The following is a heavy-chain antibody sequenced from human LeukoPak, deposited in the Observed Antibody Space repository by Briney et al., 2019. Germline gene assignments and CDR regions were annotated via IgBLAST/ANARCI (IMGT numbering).Heavy chain of an antibody. V-gene: IGHV3-23*01. CDR3: AKSDSSGYPVD. D-gene: IGHD3-22*01. CDR2: ISGGSGST. CDR1: GFTFSSYA. Sequence: GGSLRLSCAASGFTFSSYAMSWVRQAPGKGLAWVSTISGGSGSTYCADSVKGRFTISRDNSKNTLYLQMNSLRDEDTAVYYCAKSDSSGYPVDWGQGTLVTVSS. J-gene: IGHJ4*02.